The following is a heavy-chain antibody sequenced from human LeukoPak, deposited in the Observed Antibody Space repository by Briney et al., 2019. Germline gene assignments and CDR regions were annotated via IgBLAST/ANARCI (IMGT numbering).Heavy chain of an antibody. CDR2: IYTSGST. V-gene: IGHV4-61*02. Sequence: SETLSLTCTVSGGSISSGPYYWHWIRQPAGKGLEWIGRIYTSGSTNYNPSLKSRVTISVDTSKNQFSLKLSSVTAADTAVYYCARLTINSGSYIDYWGQGTLVTVSS. J-gene: IGHJ4*02. CDR1: GGSISSGPYY. CDR3: ARLTINSGSYIDY. D-gene: IGHD1-26*01.